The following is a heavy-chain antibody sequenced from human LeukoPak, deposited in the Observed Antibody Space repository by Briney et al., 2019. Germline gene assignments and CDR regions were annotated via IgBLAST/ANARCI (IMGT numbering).Heavy chain of an antibody. D-gene: IGHD6-13*01. CDR3: ASHFSSSHYYYGMDV. CDR1: GFTFSSYA. Sequence: GGSLRLSCAASGFTFSSYAMHWVRQAPGKGLEWVAVISYDGSNKYYADSVKGLFTISRDNSKNTLYLQMNSLRAEDTAVYYCASHFSSSHYYYGMDVWGQGTTVTVSS. V-gene: IGHV3-30-3*01. J-gene: IGHJ6*02. CDR2: ISYDGSNK.